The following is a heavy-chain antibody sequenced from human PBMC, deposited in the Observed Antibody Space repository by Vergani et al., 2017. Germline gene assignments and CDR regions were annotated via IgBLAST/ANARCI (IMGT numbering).Heavy chain of an antibody. CDR1: GFTVSSNY. CDR3: AKDKGIAASYYYYGMDV. D-gene: IGHD6-13*01. J-gene: IGHJ6*02. CDR2: ISWNSGSI. V-gene: IGHV3-9*01. Sequence: EVQLVESGGGLVQPGGSLRLSCAASGFTVSSNYMSWVRQAPGKGLEWVSGISWNSGSIGYADSVKGRFTISRDNAKNSLYLQMNSLRAEDTALYYCAKDKGIAASYYYYGMDVWGQGTTVTVSS.